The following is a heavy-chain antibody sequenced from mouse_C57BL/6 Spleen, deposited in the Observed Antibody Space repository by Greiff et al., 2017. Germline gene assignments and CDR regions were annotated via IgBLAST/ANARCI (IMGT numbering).Heavy chain of an antibody. CDR3: TPYGNYSYFDV. V-gene: IGHV14-4*01. CDR2: IDPENGDT. J-gene: IGHJ1*03. CDR1: GFNIKDDY. D-gene: IGHD2-1*01. Sequence: EVQLQQSGAELVRPGASVKLSCTASGFNIKDDYMHWVKQRPEQGLEWIGWIDPENGDTEYASKFQGKATITADTSSNTAYLQLSSLTSEDTAVYYCTPYGNYSYFDVWGTGTTVTVSS.